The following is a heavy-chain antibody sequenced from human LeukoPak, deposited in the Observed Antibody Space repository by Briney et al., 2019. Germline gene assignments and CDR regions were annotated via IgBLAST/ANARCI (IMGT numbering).Heavy chain of an antibody. V-gene: IGHV3-21*06. CDR3: ARGPYYDFNWFDP. D-gene: IGHD3-9*01. J-gene: IGHJ5*02. CDR1: GFTFSSYS. Sequence: GGSLRLSCVASGFTFSSYSMIWVRQTPGGGLEWVSSLSSDSTYIYYADSARGRFAICRDNAKSTLFLQMNSLRAEDTGLYYCARGPYYDFNWFDPWGEGTLVTVSS. CDR2: LSSDSTYI.